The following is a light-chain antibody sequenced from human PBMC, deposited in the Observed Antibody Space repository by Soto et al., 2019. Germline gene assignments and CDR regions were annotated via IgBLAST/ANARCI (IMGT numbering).Light chain of an antibody. J-gene: IGLJ3*02. CDR2: EVS. CDR3: SSYTSTSTWV. CDR1: TSDVGGYIY. V-gene: IGLV2-14*01. Sequence: QSVLTQPASVSGSPGQSITISCTGTTSDVGGYIYVSWYQHHPGKAPKLMIYEVSNRPSGISNRFSGSKSGNTASLTISGLQAEDEADYYCSSYTSTSTWVFGGRTQLTVL.